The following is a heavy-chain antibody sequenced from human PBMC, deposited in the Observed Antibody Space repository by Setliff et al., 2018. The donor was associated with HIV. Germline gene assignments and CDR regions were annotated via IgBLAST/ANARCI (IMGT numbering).Heavy chain of an antibody. CDR3: ATERWLYQNFDS. D-gene: IGHD3-16*01. Sequence: PSETVSLTCTVSGGSINSGIYYWTWIRQPAGKGLEWLGRIHIGGNTNYNPSLKSRVTMSVDTSKNQFSLNLNSVTATDTAIYYCATERWLYQNFDSWGQGTQVTVSS. CDR2: IHIGGNT. J-gene: IGHJ4*02. V-gene: IGHV4-61*02. CDR1: GGSINSGIYY.